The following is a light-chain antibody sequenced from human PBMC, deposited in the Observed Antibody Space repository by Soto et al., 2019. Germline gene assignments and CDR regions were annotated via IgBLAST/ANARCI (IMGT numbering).Light chain of an antibody. V-gene: IGLV2-14*01. Sequence: QSALTQPAFVSGSPGQSITISCTGTRSDVGGYNCVSWYQQHPGKAPKLMIYDVSNRPSGVSNRFSGSKSGNTASLTISGLQAEDEADYYCSSYTSSSTLVFGGGTKVTVL. CDR3: SSYTSSSTLV. CDR2: DVS. CDR1: RSDVGGYNC. J-gene: IGLJ2*01.